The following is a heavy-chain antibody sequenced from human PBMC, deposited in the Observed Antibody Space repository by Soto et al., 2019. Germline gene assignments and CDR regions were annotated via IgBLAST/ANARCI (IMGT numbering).Heavy chain of an antibody. CDR2: INAGNGNA. CDR1: GYTFTSYA. D-gene: IGHD6-19*01. CDR3: ARDLGGWPDY. Sequence: VKVSCKASGYTFTSYAIHWVRQAPGQRLEWMGWINAGNGNAKYSQKFQDRVTITRDTSASTAYMELSSLRSEDTAVYYCARDLGGWPDYWGQGTLVTVSS. V-gene: IGHV1-3*01. J-gene: IGHJ4*02.